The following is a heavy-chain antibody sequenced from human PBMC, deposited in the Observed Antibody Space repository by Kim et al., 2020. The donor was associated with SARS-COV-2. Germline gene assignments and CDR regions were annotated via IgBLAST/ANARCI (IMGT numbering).Heavy chain of an antibody. J-gene: IGHJ6*02. CDR2: ISGDGGST. D-gene: IGHD3-10*01. Sequence: GGSLRLSCAASGFTFDDYAMHWVRQAPGKGLEWVSLISGDGGSTYYADSVKGRFTISRDNSKNSLYLQMNSLRTEDTALYYCAKADGAIPHKGGYGSGSYYNALFGKWSDYYYYGMDVWGQGTTVTVSS. V-gene: IGHV3-43*02. CDR1: GFTFDDYA. CDR3: AKADGAIPHKGGYGSGSYYNALFGKWSDYYYYGMDV.